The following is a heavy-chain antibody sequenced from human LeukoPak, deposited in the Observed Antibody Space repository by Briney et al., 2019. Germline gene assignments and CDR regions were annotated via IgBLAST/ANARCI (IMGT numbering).Heavy chain of an antibody. CDR3: AKGGGISGYSYQNDY. V-gene: IGHV3-43*02. D-gene: IGHD3-22*01. Sequence: GGSLRLSCAASGFTFDDYAMHWVRQAPGKGLEWVSLISGDGGSLYHADSVKGRFTISRDNSKNSLFLQMNGLRTEDTALYYCAKGGGISGYSYQNDYWGQGTLVTVSS. CDR1: GFTFDDYA. CDR2: ISGDGGSL. J-gene: IGHJ4*02.